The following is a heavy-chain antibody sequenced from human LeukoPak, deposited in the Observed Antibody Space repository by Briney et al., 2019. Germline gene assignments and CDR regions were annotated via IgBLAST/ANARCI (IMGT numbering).Heavy chain of an antibody. CDR3: ATYYYGSGPYYYYMDV. V-gene: IGHV4-59*01. J-gene: IGHJ6*03. D-gene: IGHD3-10*01. Sequence: SETLSLTCTVSGGSISSYCWSWIRQPPGKGLEWIGYIYYSGSTNYNPSLKSRVTISVDTSKNQFSLKLSSVTAADTAVYYCATYYYGSGPYYYYMDVWGKGTTVTVSS. CDR1: GGSISSYC. CDR2: IYYSGST.